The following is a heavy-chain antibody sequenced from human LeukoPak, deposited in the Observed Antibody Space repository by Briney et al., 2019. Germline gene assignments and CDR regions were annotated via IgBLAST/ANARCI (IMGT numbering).Heavy chain of an antibody. D-gene: IGHD6-13*01. V-gene: IGHV3-30-3*01. CDR1: GFTFSSYA. CDR2: ISYDGSNK. Sequence: GGSLRLSCAASGFTFSSYAMHWVRQAPGKGLEWVAVISYDGSNKYYADSVKGRFTISRDNSKNTLYLQMNSLRAEDTAVYYCARVKRGAAAGTLGFDYWGQGTLVTVSS. CDR3: ARVKRGAAAGTLGFDY. J-gene: IGHJ4*02.